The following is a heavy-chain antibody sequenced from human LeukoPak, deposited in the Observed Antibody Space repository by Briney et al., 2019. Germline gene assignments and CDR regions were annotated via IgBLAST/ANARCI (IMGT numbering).Heavy chain of an antibody. CDR1: GGSISSSSYY. V-gene: IGHV4-39*01. CDR3: ARPDYYYYYMDV. Sequence: SETLSLTCTVSGGSISSSSYYWGWIRQPPGKGLEWIGNIYYSGSPYYNPSLKSRVTISVDTSKNQFSLKLSSVTAADTAVYYCARPDYYYYYMDVWGKGTTVTVSS. J-gene: IGHJ6*03. CDR2: IYYSGSP.